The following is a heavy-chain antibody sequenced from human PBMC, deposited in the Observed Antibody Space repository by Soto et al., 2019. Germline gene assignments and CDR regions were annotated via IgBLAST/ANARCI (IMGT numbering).Heavy chain of an antibody. V-gene: IGHV3-73*01. CDR1: GFTFSGSA. J-gene: IGHJ3*02. CDR3: SRSSKTGDDAFDI. Sequence: EVQLVESGGGLVQPGGSLILSCAASGFTFSGSAMHWVRQASGKGLEWVGRIRSKAYSYATAYAASVNGRFTLSRDDSMNTAYLQMHSLKSEDTAVYYCSRSSKTGDDAFDIWGQGTMVTVSS. D-gene: IGHD7-27*01. CDR2: IRSKAYSYAT.